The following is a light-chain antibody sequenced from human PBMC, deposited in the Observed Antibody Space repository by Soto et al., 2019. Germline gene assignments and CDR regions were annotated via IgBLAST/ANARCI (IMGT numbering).Light chain of an antibody. CDR1: SSNIGAGYD. Sequence: QSVLTQPPSVSGAPGQRVTISCTGSSSNIGAGYDVHWYQQHPGTAPKLLIYGNSNRPSGVPDRFSGSKSGTSASLAVAGLQAEDEADYYCRYYAGSLSGSVFGGGTKLTVL. CDR2: GNS. CDR3: RYYAGSLSGSV. V-gene: IGLV1-40*01. J-gene: IGLJ3*02.